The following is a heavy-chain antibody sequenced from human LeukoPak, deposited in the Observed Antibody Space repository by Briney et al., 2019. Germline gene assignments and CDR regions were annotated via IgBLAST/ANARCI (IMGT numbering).Heavy chain of an antibody. V-gene: IGHV1-69*13. CDR1: GGTFSSYA. CDR3: ARGATTVVTTGFDY. Sequence: SVKVSCKASGGTFSSYAISWVRQAPGQGLEWMGGIIPIFDTANYAQKFQGRVTITAGESTSTTYMELSSLRSEDTAVYYCARGATTVVTTGFDYWGQGTLVTVSS. D-gene: IGHD4-23*01. CDR2: IIPIFDTA. J-gene: IGHJ4*02.